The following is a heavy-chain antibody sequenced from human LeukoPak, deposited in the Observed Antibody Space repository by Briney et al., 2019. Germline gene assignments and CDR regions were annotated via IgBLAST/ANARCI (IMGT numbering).Heavy chain of an antibody. CDR3: AKSNAVLTHCFDL. V-gene: IGHV3-23*01. CDR2: IRCSCGTT. D-gene: IGHD2-8*01. J-gene: IGHJ5*02. Sequence: GGSLRLSCAASGFTFRSYSMNCVREAPGEGVEGVSTIRCSCGTTYYADSVKGRFTITRDNSKNMLYLQMNSLRAEDTAVYYCAKSNAVLTHCFDLWGQGTLVTVSS. CDR1: GFTFRSYS.